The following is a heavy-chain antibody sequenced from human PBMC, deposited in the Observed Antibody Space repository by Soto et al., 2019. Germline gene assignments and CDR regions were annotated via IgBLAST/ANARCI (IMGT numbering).Heavy chain of an antibody. D-gene: IGHD3-22*01. Sequence: GESLKISCKGSGYSFTNYWIGWVRQMPGKGLEWMGIIYPGDSDTRHSPSFQGQVTISADKSISTAYLQWSSLKASDTAMYHCARLRSGYYDSSGNYYYYGMDVWGQGTTVTVSS. CDR3: ARLRSGYYDSSGNYYYYGMDV. CDR1: GYSFTNYW. V-gene: IGHV5-51*01. J-gene: IGHJ6*02. CDR2: IYPGDSDT.